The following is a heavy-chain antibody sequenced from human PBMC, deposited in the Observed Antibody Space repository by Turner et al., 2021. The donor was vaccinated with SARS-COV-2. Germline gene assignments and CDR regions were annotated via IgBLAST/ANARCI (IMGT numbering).Heavy chain of an antibody. D-gene: IGHD2-21*02. CDR1: GSTLTELS. CDR3: ATGYAYCGGGCSIDF. V-gene: IGHV1-24*01. J-gene: IGHJ4*02. Sequence: QVQLVQSGAAVKKPGASVKVSCKVSGSTLTELSMHWVRQAPGKGLEWMGGFDPEDAKTIYAQKFQGRVTMTEDTSTDTAYMELSSLRSEDTAVYYCATGYAYCGGGCSIDFWGQGTLVTVSS. CDR2: FDPEDAKT.